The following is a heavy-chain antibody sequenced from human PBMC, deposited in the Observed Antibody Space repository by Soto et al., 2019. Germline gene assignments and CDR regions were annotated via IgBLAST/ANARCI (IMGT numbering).Heavy chain of an antibody. Sequence: PGGSLRLSCAASGFTFSSYEMNWVRQAPGKGLGWVSYISSSGSTIYYADSVKGRFTISRDNAKNSLYLQMNSLRAEDTAVYYCASTNYDFWSGAYYYYGMDVWGQGTTVTVSS. CDR3: ASTNYDFWSGAYYYYGMDV. D-gene: IGHD3-3*01. V-gene: IGHV3-48*03. J-gene: IGHJ6*02. CDR1: GFTFSSYE. CDR2: ISSSGSTI.